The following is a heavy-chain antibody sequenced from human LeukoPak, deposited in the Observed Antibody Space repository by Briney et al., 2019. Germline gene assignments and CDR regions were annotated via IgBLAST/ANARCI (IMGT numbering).Heavy chain of an antibody. CDR1: GFAFSSYS. D-gene: IGHD1-26*01. Sequence: GGSLRLSCAASGFAFSSYSMNWVRQAPGKGLEWVSYITSSSSTMFYADSVKGRFTISRDNSKNTLYLQMNSLRAEDTAVYYCAKDPLAPSGPRYNWFDPWGQGTLVTVSS. J-gene: IGHJ5*02. CDR3: AKDPLAPSGPRYNWFDP. V-gene: IGHV3-48*01. CDR2: ITSSSSTM.